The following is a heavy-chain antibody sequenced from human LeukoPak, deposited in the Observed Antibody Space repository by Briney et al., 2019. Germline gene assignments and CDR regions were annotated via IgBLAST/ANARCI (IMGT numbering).Heavy chain of an antibody. CDR2: VYYSGST. CDR1: GDSISTSSYY. Sequence: SETLSLTCTVSGDSISTSSYYWGWIRQPPGKGLEWIGGVYYSGSTYYNPSLKSRVTISVDTSRNQFSLNLSSVTAADTAVYYCARRRITMVRGAVFDLWGQGILVTVSS. CDR3: ARRRITMVRGAVFDL. D-gene: IGHD3-10*01. J-gene: IGHJ5*02. V-gene: IGHV4-39*01.